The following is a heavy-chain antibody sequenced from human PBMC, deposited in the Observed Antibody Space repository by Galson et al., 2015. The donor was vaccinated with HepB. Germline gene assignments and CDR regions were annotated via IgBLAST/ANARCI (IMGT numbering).Heavy chain of an antibody. J-gene: IGHJ4*02. V-gene: IGHV3-7*01. CDR3: ARDQYDYIWGTGILDY. D-gene: IGHD3-16*01. CDR2: IKQDGSEK. Sequence: SLRLSCAASGFTFSSYWMSWVRQAPGKGLEWVANIKQDGSEKYYVDSVKGRFTISRDNAKNSLYLQMNSLRAEDTAVYYCARDQYDYIWGTGILDYWGQGTLVTVSS. CDR1: GFTFSSYW.